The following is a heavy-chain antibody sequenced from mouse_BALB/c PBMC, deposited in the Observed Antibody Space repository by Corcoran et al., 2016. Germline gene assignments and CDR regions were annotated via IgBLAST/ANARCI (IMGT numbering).Heavy chain of an antibody. CDR2: IDPANGNT. D-gene: IGHD2-1*01. Sequence: EVQLQQSGAELVKPGASVKLSCTASGFNIKDTYMHWVNQRPEQGLEWIGRIDPANGNTKYDPKFQGKATITADTSSNTAYLQLSSLTSEDTADYYCARTANLLWSYWYFYGWGAGTTLTFSS. CDR3: ARTANLLWSYWYFYG. V-gene: IGHV14-3*02. J-gene: IGHJ1*01. CDR1: GFNIKDTY.